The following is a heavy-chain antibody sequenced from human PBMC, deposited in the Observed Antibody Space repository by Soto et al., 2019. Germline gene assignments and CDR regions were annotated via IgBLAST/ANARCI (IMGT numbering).Heavy chain of an antibody. Sequence: EVQLLESGGGLVQPGGSVRLSCAASGITFSSYAMSWVRQAPGKGLEWVSGISGSGGSTYYADSVRGRFTISRDNSKNTLYLQMHSLRVEDTAVSYCAKALQMATILRQFDYWGQGTLVTVSS. D-gene: IGHD5-12*01. CDR3: AKALQMATILRQFDY. CDR2: ISGSGGST. V-gene: IGHV3-23*01. CDR1: GITFSSYA. J-gene: IGHJ4*02.